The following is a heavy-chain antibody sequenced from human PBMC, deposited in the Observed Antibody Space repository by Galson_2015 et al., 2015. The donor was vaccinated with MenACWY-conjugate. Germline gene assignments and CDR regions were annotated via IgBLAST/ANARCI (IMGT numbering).Heavy chain of an antibody. CDR3: ARDPPHYYDNTYHMDV. Sequence: SLRLSCAASGFTFSNYWMTWVRQAPGKGLEWVANINQAGSVKNYVDSVKGRFTISRDNAENSLRLQMDSLRAEDTAVYYCARDPPHYYDNTYHMDVWGHGTTVTVSS. J-gene: IGHJ6*02. D-gene: IGHD3-22*01. CDR1: GFTFSNYW. V-gene: IGHV3-7*03. CDR2: INQAGSVK.